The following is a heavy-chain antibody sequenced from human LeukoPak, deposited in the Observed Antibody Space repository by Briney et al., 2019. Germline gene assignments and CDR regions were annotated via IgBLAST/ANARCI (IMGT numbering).Heavy chain of an antibody. CDR3: ARVSQYYYGMDV. CDR2: IYYSGST. Sequence: SETLSLTCTVSGGSISSGGYYWSWIRQHPGKGLEWIGYIYYSGSTNYNPSLKSRVTISVDTSKNQFSLKLSSVTAADTAVYYCARVSQYYYGMDVWGQGTTVTVSS. CDR1: GGSISSGGYY. J-gene: IGHJ6*02. V-gene: IGHV4-61*08.